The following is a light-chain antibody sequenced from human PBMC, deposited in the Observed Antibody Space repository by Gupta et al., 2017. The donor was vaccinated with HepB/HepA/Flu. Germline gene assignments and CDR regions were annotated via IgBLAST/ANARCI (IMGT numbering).Light chain of an antibody. CDR1: QDITNY. V-gene: IGKV1-33*01. Sequence: IQMIPSPSSLSPSIGDRVTITCQASQDITNYVNWYQQKPGRAPKLLIYDASTLETGVPSRFSGSGSGTDFTFTISSLQPEDIATYYCQQHDNLPLTFGGGTKLEIK. CDR3: QQHDNLPLT. CDR2: DAS. J-gene: IGKJ4*01.